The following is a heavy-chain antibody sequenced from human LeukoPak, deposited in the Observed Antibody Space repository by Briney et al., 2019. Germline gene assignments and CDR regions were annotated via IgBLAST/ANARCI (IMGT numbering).Heavy chain of an antibody. J-gene: IGHJ4*02. D-gene: IGHD1-26*01. CDR2: ISGSGGGT. Sequence: GGSLRLSCAASGFTFSSIAMSWVRQPQDKGLEWVSNISGSGGGTYYADSVKGRFTISRDDSKTTLYLQMNSLRADDTAVYYCAKDLGRYRNNFFDYWGQGNLVTVSS. V-gene: IGHV3-23*01. CDR3: AKDLGRYRNNFFDY. CDR1: GFTFSSIA.